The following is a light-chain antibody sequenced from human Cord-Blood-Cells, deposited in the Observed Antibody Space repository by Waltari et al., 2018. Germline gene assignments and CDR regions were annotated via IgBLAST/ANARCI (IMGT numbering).Light chain of an antibody. Sequence: HSVLTQPPSASGSPGQWLTISCSGSSSNFAGTYVYCYQQLPGTAPKHLIYRNKQRPSGVPDRFSGSKSGTSASLAISGLLSEDEADYYCAAWDDSLSGVVFGGGTKLTVL. J-gene: IGLJ2*01. CDR1: SSNFAGTY. CDR2: RNK. CDR3: AAWDDSLSGVV. V-gene: IGLV1-47*01.